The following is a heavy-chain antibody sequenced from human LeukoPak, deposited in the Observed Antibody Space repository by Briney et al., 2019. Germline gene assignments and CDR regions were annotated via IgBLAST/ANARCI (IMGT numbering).Heavy chain of an antibody. V-gene: IGHV3-21*01. Sequence: GGSLRLSCAASGFTLSDYYMNWVRQAPGKGLEWVSSISSSSSYIYYADSVKGRFTISRDNAKNSLYLQMNSLRAEDTAVYYCASGDYGVRGGGYWGQEPWSPSPQ. CDR2: ISSSSSYI. CDR1: GFTLSDYY. J-gene: IGHJ4*01. D-gene: IGHD4-17*01. CDR3: ASGDYGVRGGGY.